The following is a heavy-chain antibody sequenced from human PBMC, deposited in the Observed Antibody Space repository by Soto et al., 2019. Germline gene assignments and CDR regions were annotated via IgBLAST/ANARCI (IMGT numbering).Heavy chain of an antibody. D-gene: IGHD3-16*01. Sequence: SETLSLTCTVSGGSISSSSYYWGWIRQPPGKGLEWIGSIYYSGSTYYNPSLKSRVTISVDTSKNQFSLKLSSVTAADTAVYYCARQPPRNMITFGGVDYWGQGTLVTVSS. CDR3: ARQPPRNMITFGGVDY. CDR2: IYYSGST. V-gene: IGHV4-39*01. J-gene: IGHJ4*02. CDR1: GGSISSSSYY.